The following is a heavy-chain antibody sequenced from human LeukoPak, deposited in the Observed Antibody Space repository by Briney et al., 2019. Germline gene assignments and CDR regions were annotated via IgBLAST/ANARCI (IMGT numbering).Heavy chain of an antibody. CDR3: ARAPYTTGRSFYFDS. CDR1: GFPFRNYG. Sequence: TGGSLRLSCAASGFPFRNYGMHWVRQAPGKGLKWVSIIWYDVSKTYYADSVKGRFTISRDNLSNTLYLQMNSLRAEDTALYFCARAPYTTGRSFYFDSWGQGTLVTVSS. J-gene: IGHJ4*02. D-gene: IGHD2-2*02. CDR2: IWYDVSKT. V-gene: IGHV3-33*01.